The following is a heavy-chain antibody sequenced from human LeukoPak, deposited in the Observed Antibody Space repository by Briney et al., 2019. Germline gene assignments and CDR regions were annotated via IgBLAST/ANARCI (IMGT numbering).Heavy chain of an antibody. V-gene: IGHV3-30-3*01. J-gene: IGHJ4*02. CDR1: GFTFSSYA. CDR3: ARLAWGRLDY. Sequence: PGGSLRLSCAASGFTFSSYAMHWVRQAPGKGLEWVAVISYDGSNKYYADSVKGRFTISRDNSKNALYLQMNSLRAEDTAVYYCARLAWGRLDYWGQGTLVTVSS. D-gene: IGHD7-27*01. CDR2: ISYDGSNK.